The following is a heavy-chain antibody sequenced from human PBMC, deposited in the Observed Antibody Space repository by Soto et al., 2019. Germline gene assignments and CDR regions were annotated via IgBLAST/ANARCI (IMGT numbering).Heavy chain of an antibody. CDR2: FDPEDGET. CDR1: GYTLTELS. CDR3: ATAKKFYGGTARDYYYGMDV. V-gene: IGHV1-24*01. J-gene: IGHJ6*02. Sequence: ASVKVSCKVSGYTLTELSVHWVRQAPGKGLEWMGGFDPEDGETIYAQKFQGRVTMTEDTSTDTAYMELSSLRSGDTAVYYCATAKKFYGGTARDYYYGMDVWGQGTTVTVSS. D-gene: IGHD4-17*01.